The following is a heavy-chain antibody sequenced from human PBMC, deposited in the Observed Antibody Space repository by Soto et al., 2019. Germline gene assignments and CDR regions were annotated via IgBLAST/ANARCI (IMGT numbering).Heavy chain of an antibody. CDR3: ARDIASPGVDYFDS. CDR2: ISTGGAYM. Sequence: EVQLVESGGGLVKAGGSLRLFCTASGFTFRNYNMNWVRQAPGKGLEWVSSISTGGAYMFYADSVKGRFTITRDNAQNSLFLQIDSPRAEDTAVYYCARDIASPGVDYFDSWGQGTLVTVSS. D-gene: IGHD2-21*01. V-gene: IGHV3-21*06. J-gene: IGHJ4*02. CDR1: GFTFRNYN.